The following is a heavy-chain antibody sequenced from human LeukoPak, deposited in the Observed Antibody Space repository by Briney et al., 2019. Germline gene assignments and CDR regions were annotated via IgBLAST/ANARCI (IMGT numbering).Heavy chain of an antibody. CDR3: ARDRQTGHFDY. Sequence: LTGGSLRLSCAASGFTFSSYEMNWVRQAPGKGLEWVSYISSSGSTIYYADSVKGRFTISRDNAKNSLYLQMNSLRAEDTAVYYCARDRQTGHFDYWGQGTLVTVSS. J-gene: IGHJ4*02. V-gene: IGHV3-48*03. CDR1: GFTFSSYE. CDR2: ISSSGSTI. D-gene: IGHD1-1*01.